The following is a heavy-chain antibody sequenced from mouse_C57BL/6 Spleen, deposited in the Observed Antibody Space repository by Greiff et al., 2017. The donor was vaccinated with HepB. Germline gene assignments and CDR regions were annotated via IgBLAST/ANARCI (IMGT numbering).Heavy chain of an antibody. Sequence: DVKLVESGGGLVQPGGSMKLSCVASGFTFSNYWMNWVRQSPEKGLEWVAQIRLKSDNYATHYAESVKGRFTISRDDSKSSVYLQMNNLRAEDTGIYYCTGRIYYYEYFDVWGTGTTVTVSS. CDR3: TGRIYYYEYFDV. D-gene: IGHD1-1*01. J-gene: IGHJ1*03. CDR1: GFTFSNYW. CDR2: IRLKSDNYAT. V-gene: IGHV6-3*01.